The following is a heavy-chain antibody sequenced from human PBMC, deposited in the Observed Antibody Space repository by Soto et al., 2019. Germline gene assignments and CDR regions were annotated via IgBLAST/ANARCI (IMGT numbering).Heavy chain of an antibody. CDR2: ISYDGSNK. D-gene: IGHD5-12*01. J-gene: IGHJ6*02. CDR1: GFTFSSYA. CDR3: ARDYYRFNSGYGFSMDV. Sequence: PGGSLRLSCAASGFTFSSYAMHWVRQAPGKGLERVAVISYDGSNKYYADSVKGRFTISRANSKNTLYLQMNSLRAEDTAVYYCARDYYRFNSGYGFSMDVWGQGTTVTVAS. V-gene: IGHV3-30-3*01.